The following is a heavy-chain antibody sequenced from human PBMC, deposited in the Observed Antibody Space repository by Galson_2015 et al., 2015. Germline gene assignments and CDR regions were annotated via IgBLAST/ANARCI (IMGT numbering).Heavy chain of an antibody. D-gene: IGHD3-22*01. J-gene: IGHJ4*02. Sequence: SLRLSCAASGFTFSSYGMHWVRQAPGKGLEWVAVIWYDGSNKYYADSVKGRFTISRDNSKNTLYLQMNSLRAEDTAVYYCAREIYDGSGGFDYWGQGTLVTVSS. CDR1: GFTFSSYG. V-gene: IGHV3-33*01. CDR3: AREIYDGSGGFDY. CDR2: IWYDGSNK.